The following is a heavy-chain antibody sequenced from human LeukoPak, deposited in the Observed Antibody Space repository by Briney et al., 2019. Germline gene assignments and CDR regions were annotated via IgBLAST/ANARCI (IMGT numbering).Heavy chain of an antibody. D-gene: IGHD3-10*01. V-gene: IGHV3-49*04. CDR1: GFTFSNAW. J-gene: IGHJ4*02. CDR2: IRSKAYGGTT. Sequence: GGSLRLSCAASGFTFSNAWMSRVRQAPGKGLEWVGFIRSKAYGGTTEYAASVKGRFTISRDDSKSIAYLQMNSLKTEDTAVYYCTREFYYGSGSYYNVGDYWGQGTLVTVSS. CDR3: TREFYYGSGSYYNVGDY.